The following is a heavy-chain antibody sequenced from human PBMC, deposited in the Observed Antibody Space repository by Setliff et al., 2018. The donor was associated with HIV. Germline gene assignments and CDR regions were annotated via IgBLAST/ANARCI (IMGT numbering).Heavy chain of an antibody. V-gene: IGHV3-9*01. CDR3: AKDLAAAGSFYFDY. Sequence: GGSLRLSCAASGFTFDDYAMHWVRQAPGKGLEWVSGISWNSGSIVYADSVKGRFTISRDNAKNSLYLQMNSLRAEDTALYYCAKDLAAAGSFYFDYWGQGTLVTVSS. CDR2: ISWNSGSI. CDR1: GFTFDDYA. D-gene: IGHD6-13*01. J-gene: IGHJ4*02.